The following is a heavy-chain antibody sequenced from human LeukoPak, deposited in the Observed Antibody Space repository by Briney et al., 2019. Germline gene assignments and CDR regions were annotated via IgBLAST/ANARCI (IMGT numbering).Heavy chain of an antibody. CDR2: ISGSGGST. V-gene: IGHV3-23*01. CDR3: AKDSYYDSSGDAFDI. J-gene: IGHJ3*02. Sequence: GGSLRLSCAASGFTFSSYAMSWVRQAPGKGLEWVSAISGSGGSTYYADSVKGRFTISRDNSKDTLYLQMNSLRAEDTAVYYCAKDSYYDSSGDAFDIWGQGTMVTVSS. D-gene: IGHD3-22*01. CDR1: GFTFSSYA.